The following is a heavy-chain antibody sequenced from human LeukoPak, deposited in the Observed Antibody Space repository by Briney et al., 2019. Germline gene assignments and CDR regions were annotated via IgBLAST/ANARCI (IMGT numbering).Heavy chain of an antibody. D-gene: IGHD4-17*01. CDR1: GRSLSRGVYY. CDR3: ARGGDYGDYFVY. V-gene: IGHV4-31*03. CDR2: IYHSGSA. Sequence: SETLSLTRSLFGRSLSRGVYYGNWIRQQPGQGLEWLGYIYHSGSARYNPSFKSRLNMSVDMSRNQFSLNLSSVTAANTAVYYCARGGDYGDYFVYWGQGTLVSVSS. J-gene: IGHJ4*02.